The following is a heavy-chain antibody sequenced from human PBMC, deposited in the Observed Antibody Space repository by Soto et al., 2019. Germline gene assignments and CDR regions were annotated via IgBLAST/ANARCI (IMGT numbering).Heavy chain of an antibody. J-gene: IGHJ4*02. Sequence: QVQLVESGGGVVKPGRSLRLSCVASGFTFSNNGIHGFRQAPGKGLEWVAVISSDGSKKYYADSVKGRFTISRDNSKNTLYLQMNSLRAEDTAVYYCAMDLYGGSSRFDYWGQGTLVTVSS. D-gene: IGHD2-15*01. CDR1: GFTFSNNG. V-gene: IGHV3-30*03. CDR2: ISSDGSKK. CDR3: AMDLYGGSSRFDY.